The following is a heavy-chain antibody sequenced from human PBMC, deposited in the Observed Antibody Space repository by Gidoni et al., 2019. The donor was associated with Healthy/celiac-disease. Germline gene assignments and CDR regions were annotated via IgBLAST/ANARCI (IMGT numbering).Heavy chain of an antibody. V-gene: IGHV3-23*01. D-gene: IGHD3-22*01. J-gene: IGHJ4*02. CDR3: AKGITMIVVVIDY. Sequence: EVQLLESGGGLVQPGGSLGLSCAASGFPFSSYAMSWVRQAPGKGLEWVSPISGSGGSTYYADSVKGRFTISRDNSKNTLYLQMNSLRAEDTAVYYCAKGITMIVVVIDYWGQGTLVTVSS. CDR1: GFPFSSYA. CDR2: ISGSGGST.